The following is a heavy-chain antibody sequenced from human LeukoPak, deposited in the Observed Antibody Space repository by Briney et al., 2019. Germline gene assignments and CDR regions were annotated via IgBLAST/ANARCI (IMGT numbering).Heavy chain of an antibody. V-gene: IGHV1-18*01. CDR3: ARTLGATTAFDI. CDR1: GYTLTSDG. Sequence: GASVKVSCKXSGYTLTSDGLSWVQQAPGQGLEWMGWISAYSGNTNYAQKLQGRVTMTTDTSTSTAYMELRTLRSDDTAVYYCARTLGATTAFDIWGQGTVVTVSS. D-gene: IGHD1-26*01. J-gene: IGHJ3*02. CDR2: ISAYSGNT.